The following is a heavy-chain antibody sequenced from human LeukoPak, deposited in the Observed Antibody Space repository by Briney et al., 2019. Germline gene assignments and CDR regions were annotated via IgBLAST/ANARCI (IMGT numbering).Heavy chain of an antibody. D-gene: IGHD3-22*01. V-gene: IGHV4-4*07. CDR3: ARGRYYYDSSGYTLRV. CDR1: GGSISSYY. J-gene: IGHJ6*04. CDR2: IYTSGST. Sequence: AETLCLTCTDSGGSISSYYWSWIRQPAGKGLEWIGRIYTSGSTNYNPSLKSRVTMSVDTSKNQFSLKLSSVTAADTAVYYCARGRYYYDSSGYTLRVWGKGTTVTVSS.